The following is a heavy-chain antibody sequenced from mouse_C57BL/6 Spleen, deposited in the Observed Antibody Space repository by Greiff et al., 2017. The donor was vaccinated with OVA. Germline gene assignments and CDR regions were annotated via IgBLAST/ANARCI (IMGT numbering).Heavy chain of an antibody. J-gene: IGHJ3*01. D-gene: IGHD2-1*01. CDR3: AKNMVTGPGWFAY. Sequence: VQVVESGPGLVQPSQSLSITCTVSGFSLTSYGVHWVRQSPGKGLEWLGVVWSGGSTDYTAALMSRLSITKYNSKSQVFFKMNSLQADDTAIYYCAKNMVTGPGWFAYWGQGTLVTVSA. CDR1: GFSLTSYG. CDR2: VWSGGST. V-gene: IGHV2-5*01.